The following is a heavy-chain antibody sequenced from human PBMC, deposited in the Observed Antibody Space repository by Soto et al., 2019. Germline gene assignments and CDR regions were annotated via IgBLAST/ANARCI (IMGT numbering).Heavy chain of an antibody. D-gene: IGHD6-13*01. CDR2: INAGNGNT. Sequence: QVQLVQSGAEVKKPGASVKVSCKASGYTFTSYAMHWVRQAPGQRLEWMGWINAGNGNTKYSQKFQGRVTITRDTSASTSYMELSSLRSEDTAVYYCAIEAAAGAMDVWGQGTTVTGSS. V-gene: IGHV1-3*01. CDR3: AIEAAAGAMDV. CDR1: GYTFTSYA. J-gene: IGHJ6*02.